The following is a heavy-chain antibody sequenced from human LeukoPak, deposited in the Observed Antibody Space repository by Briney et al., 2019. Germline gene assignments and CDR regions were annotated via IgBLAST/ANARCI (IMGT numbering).Heavy chain of an antibody. CDR3: ARVPGPYYYYYMDV. CDR1: GGSISSGGYY. Sequence: PSETLSLTCTVSGGSISSGGYYWSWIRQHPGKGLEWIGYIYYSGSTYYNPSLKSRVTISVDTSKNQLSLKLSSVTAADTTVYYCARVPGPYYYYYMDVWGKGTTVTVSS. D-gene: IGHD3-10*01. V-gene: IGHV4-31*03. J-gene: IGHJ6*03. CDR2: IYYSGST.